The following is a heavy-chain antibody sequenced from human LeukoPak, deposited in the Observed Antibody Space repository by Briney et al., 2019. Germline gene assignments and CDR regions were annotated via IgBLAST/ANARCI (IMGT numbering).Heavy chain of an antibody. Sequence: GGSLRLSCAASGFTFSSYAMSWVRQAPGKGLEWVSAISGSGGSTYYAGSVRGRFTISRDNSKNTLYLQMNSLRAEDTAVYYCAKNPLVGATTWSDYWGQGTLVTVSS. V-gene: IGHV3-23*01. CDR3: AKNPLVGATTWSDY. D-gene: IGHD1-26*01. CDR2: ISGSGGST. J-gene: IGHJ4*02. CDR1: GFTFSSYA.